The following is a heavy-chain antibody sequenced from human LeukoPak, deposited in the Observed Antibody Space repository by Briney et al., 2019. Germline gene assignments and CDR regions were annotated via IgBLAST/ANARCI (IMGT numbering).Heavy chain of an antibody. V-gene: IGHV4-59*11. CDR1: GGSISSHY. J-gene: IGHJ6*03. Sequence: SETLSLTCTVSGGSISSHYWRWIRQPPGKGLEWIGYIYYSGSTNYNPSLKSRVTISVDTSKNQFSLKLSSVTAADTAVYYCARGRSSSWIPKYYYYYYMDVWGKGTTVTVSS. D-gene: IGHD6-13*01. CDR2: IYYSGST. CDR3: ARGRSSSWIPKYYYYYYMDV.